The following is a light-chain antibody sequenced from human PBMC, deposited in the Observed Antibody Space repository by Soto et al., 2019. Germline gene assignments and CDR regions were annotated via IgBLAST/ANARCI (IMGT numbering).Light chain of an antibody. CDR1: SSDVGSFNY. J-gene: IGLJ2*01. CDR2: EIR. V-gene: IGLV2-14*01. Sequence: QSVLTQPASVSGSPGQSITISCTGTSSDVGSFNYVSWYQQHPGKAPKLMIYEIRNRPSGVSDRFSGSKSGKTASLPIFGLGAEDGADYYCSSYTKSTTCGFGGGTKRT. CDR3: SSYTKSTTCG.